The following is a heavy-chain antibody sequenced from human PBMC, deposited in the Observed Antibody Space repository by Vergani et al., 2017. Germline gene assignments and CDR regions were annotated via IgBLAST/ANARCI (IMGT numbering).Heavy chain of an antibody. CDR2: IIPIFGTA. V-gene: IGHV1-69*01. J-gene: IGHJ6*02. CDR1: GGTFSSYA. Sequence: QVQLVQSGAEVKKPGSSVKVSCKASGGTFSSYAISWVRQAPGQGLEWMGGIIPIFGTANYAQKFQGRVTITADESTSTAYMELSSLRSDDTAVYSCAGVILGYCSGGSCYSSYYYYGMDVWGQGTTVTVSS. CDR3: AGVILGYCSGGSCYSSYYYYGMDV. D-gene: IGHD2-15*01.